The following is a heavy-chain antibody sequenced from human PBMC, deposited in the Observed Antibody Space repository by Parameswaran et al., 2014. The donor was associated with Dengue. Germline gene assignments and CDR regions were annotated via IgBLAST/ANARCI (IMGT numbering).Heavy chain of an antibody. CDR2: ISGSGGST. Sequence: VRQAPGKGLEWVSAISGSGGSTYYADSVKGRFTISRDNSKNTLYLQMNSLRAEDTAVYYCAKPRAVAGAMPPNYYFDYWGQGTLVTVSS. CDR3: AKPRAVAGAMPPNYYFDY. J-gene: IGHJ4*02. V-gene: IGHV3-23*01. D-gene: IGHD6-19*01.